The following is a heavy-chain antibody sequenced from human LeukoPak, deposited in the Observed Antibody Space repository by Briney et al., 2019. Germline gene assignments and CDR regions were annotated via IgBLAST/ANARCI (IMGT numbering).Heavy chain of an antibody. V-gene: IGHV1-18*01. CDR3: AREGRPYYYYGMDV. J-gene: IGHJ6*02. Sequence: ASVNVSCKASAYTFPSYGISCERQTPGPGLEWMGRITAYNGNTNYAQKLQGRVTMTTDTSTSTAYMELRSLRSDDTAVYYCAREGRPYYYYGMDVWGQGTTVTVSS. CDR2: ITAYNGNT. CDR1: AYTFPSYG.